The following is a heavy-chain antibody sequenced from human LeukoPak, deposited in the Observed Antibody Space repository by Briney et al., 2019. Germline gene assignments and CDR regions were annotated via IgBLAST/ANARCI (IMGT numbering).Heavy chain of an antibody. V-gene: IGHV1-8*01. D-gene: IGHD1-26*01. CDR2: MNPNSGNT. CDR1: GYTFTSYD. J-gene: IGHJ6*02. Sequence: ASVKVSCKASGYTFTSYDINWVRQATGQGLEWMGWMNPNSGNTGYAQKFQGRVTMTRNTSISTAYMELSSLRSEDTAVYYCARSGSYSYGMDVWGQGTMVTVSS. CDR3: ARSGSYSYGMDV.